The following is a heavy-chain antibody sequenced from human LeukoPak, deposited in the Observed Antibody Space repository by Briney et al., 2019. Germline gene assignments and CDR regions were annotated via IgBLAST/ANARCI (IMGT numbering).Heavy chain of an antibody. CDR2: ISSSSSYI. Sequence: GGSLRLSCAASGFTFSSYSMNWVRQAPGKGLEWVSSISSSSSYIYYADSVKGRFTISRDNAKNSLYLQMDSLRAEDTAVYYCARDIWASSWQPFDYWGQGTLVTVSS. V-gene: IGHV3-21*01. J-gene: IGHJ4*02. CDR3: ARDIWASSWQPFDY. CDR1: GFTFSSYS. D-gene: IGHD6-13*01.